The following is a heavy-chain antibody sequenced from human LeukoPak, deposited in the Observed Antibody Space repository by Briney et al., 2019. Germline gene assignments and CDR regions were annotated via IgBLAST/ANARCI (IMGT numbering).Heavy chain of an antibody. D-gene: IGHD6-19*01. Sequence: ASVKVSCKASGYTFTSYYMHWVRQAPGQGLQWMGIINPNGGDISYAQELQGRVTMTSDTSASTVYLELSSLRSDETAVYYCAREGSGYSGAHEGFDYWGQGTLVTVSS. CDR3: AREGSGYSGAHEGFDY. CDR2: INPNGGDI. CDR1: GYTFTSYY. J-gene: IGHJ4*02. V-gene: IGHV1-46*01.